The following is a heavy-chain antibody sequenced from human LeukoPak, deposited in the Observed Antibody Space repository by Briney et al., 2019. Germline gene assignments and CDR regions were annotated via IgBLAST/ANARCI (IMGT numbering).Heavy chain of an antibody. D-gene: IGHD5-18*01. CDR2: ISSTSSNI. J-gene: IGHJ4*02. CDR1: AFTFSSYS. CDR3: ARGNTAMVTL. Sequence: GGSLRLSCAASAFTFSSYSMNWVRQAPGKGLEWVSSISSTSSNIYYADSLKGRFTISRDNAKNSLYLQMNSLRAEDTAVYYCARGNTAMVTLWGQGTMVTVSS. V-gene: IGHV3-21*01.